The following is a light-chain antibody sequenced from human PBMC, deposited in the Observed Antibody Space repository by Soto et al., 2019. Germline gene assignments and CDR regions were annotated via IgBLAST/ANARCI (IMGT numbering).Light chain of an antibody. CDR1: QNIDNY. CDR2: GAA. CDR3: QQTYTIPHT. Sequence: DIRVTQSPSSLSASVGDRVTISCRTSQNIDNYLHWYQQKPGKAPKLLISGAATLQSGVPSHFSGSGSGADFTLTITTLQPDDFATYFCQQTYTIPHTFGGGTKVEIK. V-gene: IGKV1-39*01. J-gene: IGKJ4*01.